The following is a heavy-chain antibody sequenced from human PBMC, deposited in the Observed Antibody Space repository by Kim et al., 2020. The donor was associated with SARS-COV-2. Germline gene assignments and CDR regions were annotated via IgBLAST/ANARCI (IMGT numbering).Heavy chain of an antibody. D-gene: IGHD3-3*01. Sequence: YYSPSLKRRVTISVDTSKNQFSLKLSSVTAADTAVYYCASAYDFWSGYNYWGQGTLVTVSS. CDR3: ASAYDFWSGYNY. J-gene: IGHJ4*02. V-gene: IGHV4-39*01.